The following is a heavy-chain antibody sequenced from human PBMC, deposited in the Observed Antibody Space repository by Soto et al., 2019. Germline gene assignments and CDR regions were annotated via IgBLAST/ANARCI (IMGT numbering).Heavy chain of an antibody. D-gene: IGHD3-22*01. Sequence: SETLSLTCTVSGGSISSSSYYWGWIRQPPGKGLEWIGTIYYSGTTYYNPSLKSRVTISVDTSKNRFSLKLSSVTAADTAVYYCARLYYYDSSGYYPTLPFDPWGQGTLVTVS. V-gene: IGHV4-39*01. CDR2: IYYSGTT. CDR1: GGSISSSSYY. J-gene: IGHJ5*02. CDR3: ARLYYYDSSGYYPTLPFDP.